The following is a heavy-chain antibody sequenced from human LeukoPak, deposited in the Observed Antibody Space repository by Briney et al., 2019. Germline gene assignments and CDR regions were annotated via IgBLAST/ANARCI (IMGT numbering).Heavy chain of an antibody. CDR3: AVMMADGMDV. Sequence: GGSLRLSCAASGFTFSNAWMSWVRQAPGRGLEWVSVIYSGGSTYYADSVKGRFTISRDNSKNTLYLQMNSLRAEDTAVYYCAVMMADGMDVWGQGTTVTVSS. V-gene: IGHV3-53*01. D-gene: IGHD3-16*01. CDR1: GFTFSNAW. CDR2: IYSGGST. J-gene: IGHJ6*02.